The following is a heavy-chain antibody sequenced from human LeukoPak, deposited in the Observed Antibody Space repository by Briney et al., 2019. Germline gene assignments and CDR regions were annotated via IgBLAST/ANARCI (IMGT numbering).Heavy chain of an antibody. J-gene: IGHJ4*02. Sequence: SETLSLTCAVYGGSFSGYYWSWIRQPPGKGLEWIGEINHSGSTNYNPSLKSRATISVDTSKNQFSLKLSSVTAADTAVYYCARRGRRDSRQIDYWGQGTLVTVSS. CDR1: GGSFSGYY. V-gene: IGHV4-34*01. CDR3: ARRGRRDSRQIDY. CDR2: INHSGST. D-gene: IGHD6-13*01.